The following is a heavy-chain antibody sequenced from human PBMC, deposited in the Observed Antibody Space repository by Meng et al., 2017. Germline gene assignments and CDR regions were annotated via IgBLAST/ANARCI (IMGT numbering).Heavy chain of an antibody. D-gene: IGHD3-10*01. J-gene: IGHJ6*02. Sequence: GESLKISCAASGFTFSSYWKHWVRQAPGKGLVWVPRINSDGSSTSYEDSVKGRFTISRDNAKNSLYLQMNSLRAEDTAVYYCARDRLRGFGELQNNYYGMDVWGQGTTVTVSS. CDR3: ARDRLRGFGELQNNYYGMDV. CDR1: GFTFSSYW. V-gene: IGHV3-74*01. CDR2: INSDGSST.